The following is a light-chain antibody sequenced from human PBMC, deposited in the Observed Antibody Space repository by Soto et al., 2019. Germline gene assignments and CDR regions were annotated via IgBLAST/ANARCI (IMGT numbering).Light chain of an antibody. V-gene: IGKV1-39*01. CDR3: QQTSNTPQT. CDR2: GAS. CDR1: QNIDIY. J-gene: IGKJ4*01. Sequence: DIQMTQSPSSLSASVGDRVTISCRASQNIDIYLHWYQQKPGTAPKLLIYGASSLQSGVPSRFSGSGSGTDFTLTIRSLQPEYFATYYYQQTSNTPQTFGGGTKVEIK.